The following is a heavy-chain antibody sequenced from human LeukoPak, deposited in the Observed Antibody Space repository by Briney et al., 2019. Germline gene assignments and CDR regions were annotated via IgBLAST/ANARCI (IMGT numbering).Heavy chain of an antibody. CDR1: GFTFSNSW. Sequence: GGSLRLSCAASGFTFSNSWMTWLRQAPGKGLEWVAHIKEDGTDKYYVDSVTGRFTISRDNTINSLYLQMSSLRAEDTAVYYCATWSDACEFDSWGQGTLVSVSS. CDR2: IKEDGTDK. D-gene: IGHD3-3*01. V-gene: IGHV3-7*05. J-gene: IGHJ4*02. CDR3: ATWSDACEFDS.